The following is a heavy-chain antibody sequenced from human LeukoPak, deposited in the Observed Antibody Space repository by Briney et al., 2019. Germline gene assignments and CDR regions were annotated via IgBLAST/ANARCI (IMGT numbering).Heavy chain of an antibody. Sequence: PPGRSLRLSCAASGFTFSSYGMHWVRQAPGKGLEWVAIISYDGSNKYYVDSVRGRFTISRDNSKNTLYLQMNSLRAEDTAVYYCAKDSSGYYGSGSYYIYMSRGSYFDYWGQGTLVTVSS. V-gene: IGHV3-30*18. CDR2: ISYDGSNK. CDR1: GFTFSSYG. CDR3: AKDSSGYYGSGSYYIYMSRGSYFDY. J-gene: IGHJ4*02. D-gene: IGHD3-10*01.